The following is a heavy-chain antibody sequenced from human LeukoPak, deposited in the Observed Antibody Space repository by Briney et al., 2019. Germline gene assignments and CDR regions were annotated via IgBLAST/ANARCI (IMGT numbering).Heavy chain of an antibody. CDR2: LNPNSGGT. CDR3: ACLMLTSDFDY. CDR1: GYTFTNYY. D-gene: IGHD3-16*01. V-gene: IGHV1-2*02. Sequence: ASVKVSCKASGYTFTNYYMHWVRQAPGQGPEWKGWLNPNSGGTNYAQKFQGRITMARDTSITTAYMELSGLRSDDTAVYYCACLMLTSDFDYWGQGTLVTVSS. J-gene: IGHJ4*02.